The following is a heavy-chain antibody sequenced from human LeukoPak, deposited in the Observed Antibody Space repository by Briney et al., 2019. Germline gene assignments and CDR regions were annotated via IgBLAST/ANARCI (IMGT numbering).Heavy chain of an antibody. Sequence: GGSLRLSCAASGFTFSSYAMHWVRQAPGKGLEWGAVISYDGSNKYYADSVKGRFTISRDNSKNTLYLQMNSLRAEDTAVYYCARSLGIGFDYWGQGTLVTVSS. D-gene: IGHD7-27*01. CDR3: ARSLGIGFDY. CDR2: ISYDGSNK. J-gene: IGHJ4*02. CDR1: GFTFSSYA. V-gene: IGHV3-30*04.